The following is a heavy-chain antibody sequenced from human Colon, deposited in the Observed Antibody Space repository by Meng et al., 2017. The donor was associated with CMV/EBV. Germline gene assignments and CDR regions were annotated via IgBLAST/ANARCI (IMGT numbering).Heavy chain of an antibody. V-gene: IGHV4-59*11. J-gene: IGHJ4*02. CDR1: GGSIRFQY. D-gene: IGHD2-8*01. CDR2: IYDNGNT. Sequence: SETLSLTCTVSGGSIRFQYWSWIRQSPGKGLEWIGVIYDNGNTNYNPSLKSRATISTDTSKNQVYLRLSSVTAADAAVYYCARDNGLRRFDSWGQGTLVTVSS. CDR3: ARDNGLRRFDS.